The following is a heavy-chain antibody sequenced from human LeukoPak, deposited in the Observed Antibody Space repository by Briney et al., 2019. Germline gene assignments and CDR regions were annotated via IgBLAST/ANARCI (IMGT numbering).Heavy chain of an antibody. CDR3: ARGVRGIAAAGTRCWFDP. D-gene: IGHD6-13*01. CDR1: GFTFSSYA. J-gene: IGHJ5*02. Sequence: GGSLRLSCAASGFTFSSYAMHWVRQAPGKGLEWVAVISYDGSNKHYADSVKGRFTISRDNSKNTLYLQMNSLRAEDTAVYYCARGVRGIAAAGTRCWFDPWGQGTLVTVSS. CDR2: ISYDGSNK. V-gene: IGHV3-30*04.